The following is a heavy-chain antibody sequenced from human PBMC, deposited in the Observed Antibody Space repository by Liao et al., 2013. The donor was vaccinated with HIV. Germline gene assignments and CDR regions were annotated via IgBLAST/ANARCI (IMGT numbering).Heavy chain of an antibody. CDR3: ARGPLEVQILTGPRFDP. D-gene: IGHD3-9*01. Sequence: QVQLQQWGAGLLKPSETLSLTCAVYGGSFSGYYWSWIRQPPGKGLEWIGEINHSGTANYNPSLKSRVTISVDASKHQFSLNVDSVTAADTAVYYCARGPLEVQILTGPRFDPWGQGTLVTVSS. J-gene: IGHJ5*02. V-gene: IGHV4-34*01. CDR1: GGSFSGYY. CDR2: INHSGTA.